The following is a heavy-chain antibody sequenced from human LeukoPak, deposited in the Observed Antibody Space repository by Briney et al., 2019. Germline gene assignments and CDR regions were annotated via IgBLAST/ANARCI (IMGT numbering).Heavy chain of an antibody. CDR3: ATSPSGWFEGSFDD. J-gene: IGHJ4*02. CDR2: INHSGST. Sequence: SETLSLTCTVSGGSISSGGYYWTWIRQPPGKGLEWIGEINHSGSTNYNPSLKSRLTMSVDGSKNQFSLRLTSVTSADTAVYYCATSPSGWFEGSFDDWGQGTLVTVSS. CDR1: GGSISSGGYY. D-gene: IGHD6-19*01. V-gene: IGHV4-39*07.